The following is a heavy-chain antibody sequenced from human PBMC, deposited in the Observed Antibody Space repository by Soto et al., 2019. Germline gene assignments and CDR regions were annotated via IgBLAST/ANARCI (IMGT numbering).Heavy chain of an antibody. V-gene: IGHV3-9*01. CDR2: ISWNSGNI. CDR1: GFTFDNYA. J-gene: IGHJ4*02. D-gene: IGHD3-3*01. CDR3: PKSLKIFGLATTRSGPLDS. Sequence: EVHLMESGGGWVQPGRSLRLSCAASGFTFDNYAMQWVRQARGKGLEWVSGISWNSGNIGYADSVKGRFTMARDNAKTSLYLEMNSLRAEDTALSYCPKSLKIFGLATTRSGPLDSWGQGALVTVSS.